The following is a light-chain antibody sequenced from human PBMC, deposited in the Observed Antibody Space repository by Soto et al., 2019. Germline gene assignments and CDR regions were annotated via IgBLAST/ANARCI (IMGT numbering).Light chain of an antibody. CDR3: CSYAGTHTFVI. Sequence: QSVLTQPHSVSGSPGQSVTISCTGTSNDIGGYNSVSWYQRHPGKAPKLIIYDVTNRPSGVPDRFSGSKSGDTASLTISGLQSEDEAEYYCCSYAGTHTFVIFGAGTKLTVL. V-gene: IGLV2-11*01. J-gene: IGLJ2*01. CDR1: SNDIGGYNS. CDR2: DVT.